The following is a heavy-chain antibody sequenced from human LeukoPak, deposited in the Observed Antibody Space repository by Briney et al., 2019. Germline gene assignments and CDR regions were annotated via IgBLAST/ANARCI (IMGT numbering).Heavy chain of an antibody. V-gene: IGHV4-59*01. CDR1: GGSISSYY. Sequence: PSETLSLTCTVSGGSISSYYWSWIRQPPGKGLEWIGYIYYSGSTNYNPSLKSRVTISVDTSKNQFSLRLSSVTAADTAVYYCARVEEGYGSGRRENYYYYYMDVWGKGTTDTISS. J-gene: IGHJ6*03. CDR2: IYYSGST. CDR3: ARVEEGYGSGRRENYYYYYMDV. D-gene: IGHD3-10*01.